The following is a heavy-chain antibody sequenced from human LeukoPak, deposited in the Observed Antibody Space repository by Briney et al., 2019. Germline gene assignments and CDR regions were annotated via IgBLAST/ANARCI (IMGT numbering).Heavy chain of an antibody. J-gene: IGHJ4*02. Sequence: GGSLRLSCAASGFTVSSNYMSWVRQAPGKGLEWVSVIYSGGSTYYADSVKGRFTISRDNSKNTLYLQMNSLRAEDTAVYYCAIRAVITPYFDYWGQGTLVTVSS. V-gene: IGHV3-53*01. CDR2: IYSGGST. CDR3: AIRAVITPYFDY. D-gene: IGHD1-26*01. CDR1: GFTVSSNY.